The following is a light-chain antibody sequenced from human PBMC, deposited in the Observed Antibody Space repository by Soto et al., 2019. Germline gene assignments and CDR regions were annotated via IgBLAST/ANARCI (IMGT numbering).Light chain of an antibody. CDR3: MQALQTPPIT. J-gene: IGKJ5*01. CDR2: KAS. Sequence: DIQMTQSPSTLSGSVGDRVTITCRASQTISSWLAWYQQKPGKAPKLLIYKASTLKSGVPSRFSGSGSGTDFTLKISRVEAEDVGVYYCMQALQTPPITFGQGTRLEIK. V-gene: IGKV1-5*03. CDR1: QTISSW.